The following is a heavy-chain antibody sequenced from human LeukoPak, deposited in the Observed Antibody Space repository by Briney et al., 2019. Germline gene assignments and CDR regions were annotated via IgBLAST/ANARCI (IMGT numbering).Heavy chain of an antibody. D-gene: IGHD6-13*01. CDR3: ARETTGAGTARPFDY. J-gene: IGHJ4*02. CDR2: IYYSGST. Sequence: KSSETLSLTCTVSGGSISSSSYYWGWIRQPPGKGLEWIGSIYYSGSTNYNPSLKSRVTMSLDTSKNQFSLKLSSVTAADTAVYFCARETTGAGTARPFDYWGQGTLVTVSS. CDR1: GGSISSSSYY. V-gene: IGHV4-39*07.